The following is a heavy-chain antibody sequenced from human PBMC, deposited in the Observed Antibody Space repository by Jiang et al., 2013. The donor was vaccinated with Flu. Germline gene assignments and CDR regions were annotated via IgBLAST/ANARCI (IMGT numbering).Heavy chain of an antibody. CDR3: ARDRQWELLGDAFDI. D-gene: IGHD1-26*01. V-gene: IGHV1-69*06. CDR2: IIPSFRTA. J-gene: IGHJ3*02. CDR1: GDTFNNYA. Sequence: SGAEVKKPGSSVKVSCKASGDTFNNYAVSWVRQAPGQGLEWMGGIIPSFRTAKYAQKFQGRVTITADKSTSTAYMELSSLRSDDTAVYYCARDRQWELLGDAFDIWGQGTMVTVSS.